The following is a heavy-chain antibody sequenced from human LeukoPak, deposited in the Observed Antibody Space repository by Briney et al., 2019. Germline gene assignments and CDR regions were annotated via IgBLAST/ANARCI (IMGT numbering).Heavy chain of an antibody. CDR3: ARRTVEYYYYMDV. J-gene: IGHJ6*03. CDR1: GGSISSYY. CDR2: IYTSGST. Sequence: SETLSLTCIVAGGSISSYYWSWIRQPPGKVLEWIGYIYTSGSTNYNPSLKRRVTISVDTSKNQFSLKLSSVTAADTAVYYCARRTVEYYYYMDVWGKGTTVTVSS. V-gene: IGHV4-4*09. D-gene: IGHD4-23*01.